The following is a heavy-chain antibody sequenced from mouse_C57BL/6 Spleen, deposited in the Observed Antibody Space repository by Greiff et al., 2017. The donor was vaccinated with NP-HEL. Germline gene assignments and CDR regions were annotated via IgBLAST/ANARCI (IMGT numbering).Heavy chain of an antibody. CDR1: GYTFTSYW. V-gene: IGHV1-52*01. CDR3: AREESYDYDPSWFAY. CDR2: IDPSDSET. D-gene: IGHD2-4*01. Sequence: VQLQQPGAELVRPGSSVKLSCKASGYTFTSYWMHWVKQRPIQGLEWIGNIDPSDSETHYNQKFKDKATLTVDKSSSTAYMQLSSLTSEDSAVYYCAREESYDYDPSWFAYWGQGTLVTVSA. J-gene: IGHJ3*01.